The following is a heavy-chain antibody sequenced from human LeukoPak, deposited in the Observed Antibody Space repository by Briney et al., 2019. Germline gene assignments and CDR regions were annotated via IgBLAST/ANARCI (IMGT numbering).Heavy chain of an antibody. CDR2: IYSSGST. V-gene: IGHV4-4*07. Sequence: SETLSLTCSVSGGSTNSYYWSWIRQSGGKGLEWIGRIYSSGSTVYNPSLNSRLTMSIDTSKNQFSLTLKSVTATDTAVYYCARREAIPGRVDAFDIWGQGTMVTVSS. J-gene: IGHJ3*02. D-gene: IGHD2-21*01. CDR3: ARREAIPGRVDAFDI. CDR1: GGSTNSYY.